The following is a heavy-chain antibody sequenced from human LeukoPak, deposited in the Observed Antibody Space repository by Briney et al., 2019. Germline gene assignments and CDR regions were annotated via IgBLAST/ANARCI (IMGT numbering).Heavy chain of an antibody. CDR2: IYTSGST. CDR3: ARHYARGGNRHFDY. Sequence: PSQTRSLTCTVSGGSISSGSYYWSWIRQPAGKGLEWIGRIYTSGSTNYNPSLKSRVTISVDTSKNQFSLKLSSVTAADTAVYYCARHYARGGNRHFDYWGQGTLVTVSS. CDR1: GGSISSGSYY. J-gene: IGHJ4*02. D-gene: IGHD4-23*01. V-gene: IGHV4-61*02.